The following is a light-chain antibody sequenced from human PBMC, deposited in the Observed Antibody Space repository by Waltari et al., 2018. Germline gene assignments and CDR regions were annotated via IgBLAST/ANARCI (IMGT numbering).Light chain of an antibody. Sequence: QSVLTQPPSASGTPGQRVIISCSGSSSNLGSNTVHWYQHHPGTAPKLLIYTNYQGPSGGPDRFSASTSGTSAALTISGFQSVDEADYYCAAWDNNGHVVFGGGTKVTIL. CDR1: SSNLGSNT. CDR3: AAWDNNGHVV. CDR2: TNY. V-gene: IGLV1-44*01. J-gene: IGLJ2*01.